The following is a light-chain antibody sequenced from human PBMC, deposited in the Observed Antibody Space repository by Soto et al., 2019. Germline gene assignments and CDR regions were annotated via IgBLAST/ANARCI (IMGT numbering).Light chain of an antibody. V-gene: IGKV1-17*01. Sequence: DIQMTQSPSSLSASIGDRVTITCRASQAIRTDLVWYQQKPGKAPNRLIYAASTLQSGVPSRFSGSGSGTPFTLTISSLQPEDFATYYCLQHNAYPWAFGPGTEVEV. CDR3: LQHNAYPWA. CDR1: QAIRTD. CDR2: AAS. J-gene: IGKJ1*01.